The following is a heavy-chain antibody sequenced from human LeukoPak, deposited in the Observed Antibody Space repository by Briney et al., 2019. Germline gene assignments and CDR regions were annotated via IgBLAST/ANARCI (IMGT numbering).Heavy chain of an antibody. CDR1: GFTFRSYW. CDR2: INSDGSST. J-gene: IGHJ3*02. D-gene: IGHD1-26*01. Sequence: PGGSLRLSCAASGFTFRSYWVHWVRQAPGKWLVWVSRINSDGSSTNYADSVKGRFTISRDNAKNTLYLQMNSLRAEDTAVYYCARNSYSGSYYDAFDIWGQGTMVTVSS. CDR3: ARNSYSGSYYDAFDI. V-gene: IGHV3-74*01.